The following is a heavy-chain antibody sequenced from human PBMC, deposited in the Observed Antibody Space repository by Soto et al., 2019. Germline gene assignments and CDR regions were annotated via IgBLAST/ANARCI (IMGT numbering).Heavy chain of an antibody. V-gene: IGHV1-18*01. J-gene: IGHJ5*02. D-gene: IGHD2-2*01. CDR1: GYTFTSYG. Sequence: ASVKVSCKASGYTFTSYGISWVRQAPGKRLEWMGWISAYNGNTNYAQKLQGRVTMTTDTSTSTAYMELRSLRSDDTAVYYCARDGCSSTSCYEDHNWFDPWGQGTLVTVSS. CDR2: ISAYNGNT. CDR3: ARDGCSSTSCYEDHNWFDP.